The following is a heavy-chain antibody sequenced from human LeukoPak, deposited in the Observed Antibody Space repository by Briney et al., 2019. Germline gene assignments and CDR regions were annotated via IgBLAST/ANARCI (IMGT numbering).Heavy chain of an antibody. CDR1: GFTFSSYG. D-gene: IGHD6-19*01. V-gene: IGHV3-23*01. CDR2: IDGSGANT. J-gene: IGHJ4*02. Sequence: PGGSLRLSCAGSGFTFSSYGMSWVRQAPGKGLEWVSAIDGSGANTLYADSVKGRFTISRDNSKNTLYLQMNSLRAEDTAVYYCAKDQGSGWYDYWGQGTLVTVSS. CDR3: AKDQGSGWYDY.